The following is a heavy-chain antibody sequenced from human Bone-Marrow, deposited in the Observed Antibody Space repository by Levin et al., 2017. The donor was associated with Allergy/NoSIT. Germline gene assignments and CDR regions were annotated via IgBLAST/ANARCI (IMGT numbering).Heavy chain of an antibody. CDR3: AKDRDFYGSGSLGN. J-gene: IGHJ4*02. Sequence: GGSLRLSCAASGFTFSNYAMGWVRQAPGKGLEWVSGIGGGGDSTSDGDSVKGRFTISRDNSKNTLYLQMNSLRAEDTAVYYCAKDRDFYGSGSLGNWGQGTLVTVSS. CDR1: GFTFSNYA. V-gene: IGHV3-23*01. CDR2: IGGGGDST. D-gene: IGHD3-10*01.